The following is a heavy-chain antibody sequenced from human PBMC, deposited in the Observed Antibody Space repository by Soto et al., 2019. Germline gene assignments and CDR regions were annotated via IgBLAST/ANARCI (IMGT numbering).Heavy chain of an antibody. Sequence: SETLSLTCTVSGGSMSSSSTYYWGWMRQPPGKGLEWIGYIYYSGSTYYNPSLKSRVTISVDTSKNQFSLKLSSVTAADTAVYYCARDRTMIVVDDPDAFDIWGQGTMVTVSS. CDR3: ARDRTMIVVDDPDAFDI. J-gene: IGHJ3*02. CDR2: IYYSGST. V-gene: IGHV4-31*03. D-gene: IGHD3-22*01. CDR1: GGSMSSSSTYY.